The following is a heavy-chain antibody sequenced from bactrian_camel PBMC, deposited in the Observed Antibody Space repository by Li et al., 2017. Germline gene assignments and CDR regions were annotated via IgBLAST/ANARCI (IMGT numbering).Heavy chain of an antibody. CDR2: INSDGSRT. J-gene: IGHJ6*01. CDR1: GFINSSYY. D-gene: IGHD5*01. CDR3: VGDRFEGLPLADFGY. V-gene: IGHV3S1*01. Sequence: HVQLVESGGGLVQPGGSLRLSCAASGFINSSYYMHWVRQAPGKGLEWVAAINSDGSRTYYADSVKGRFTISRDNAQNTLYLQMNSLKSDDTAVYYCVGDRFEGLPLADFGYWGQGTQVTVS.